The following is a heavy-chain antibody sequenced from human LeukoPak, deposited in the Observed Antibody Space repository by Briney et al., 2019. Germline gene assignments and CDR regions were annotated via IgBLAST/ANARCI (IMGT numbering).Heavy chain of an antibody. D-gene: IGHD6-6*01. J-gene: IGHJ4*02. Sequence: SETLSLTCAVYGGSFSGYYWSWIRQPPGKGLEWIGEINHSGSTNYNPSPKSRVTISVDTSKNQFSLKLSSVTAADTAVYYCARRRGIAARPGPWRYWGQGTLVTVSS. CDR1: GGSFSGYY. CDR3: ARRRGIAARPGPWRY. V-gene: IGHV4-34*01. CDR2: INHSGST.